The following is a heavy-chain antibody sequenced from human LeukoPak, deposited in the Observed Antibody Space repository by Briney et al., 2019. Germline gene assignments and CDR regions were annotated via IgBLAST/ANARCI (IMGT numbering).Heavy chain of an antibody. Sequence: SETLSLTCTVSGGSISTYYWSWIRQPPGKGLEWIAYIYNSGSTNSNPSLKSRVTISVDTSKNQFSLRLSSVTAADTAVYYCARIYYDSGAYYRRAFDIWGQGPMVSVSS. D-gene: IGHD3-22*01. V-gene: IGHV4-59*01. CDR3: ARIYYDSGAYYRRAFDI. CDR1: GGSISTYY. J-gene: IGHJ3*02. CDR2: IYNSGST.